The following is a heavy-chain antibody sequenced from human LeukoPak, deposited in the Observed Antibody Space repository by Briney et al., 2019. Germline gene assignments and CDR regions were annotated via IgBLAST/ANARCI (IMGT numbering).Heavy chain of an antibody. Sequence: PSQTLSLTCTVSGGSISSYYWSWIRQPPGKGLEWIGYIYYSGSTNYNPSLKSRVTISVDTSKNQFSLKLSSVTAADTAVYYCARLESSSGLDYWGQGTLVTVSS. CDR3: ARLESSSGLDY. CDR2: IYYSGST. CDR1: GGSISSYY. V-gene: IGHV4-59*08. D-gene: IGHD6-6*01. J-gene: IGHJ4*02.